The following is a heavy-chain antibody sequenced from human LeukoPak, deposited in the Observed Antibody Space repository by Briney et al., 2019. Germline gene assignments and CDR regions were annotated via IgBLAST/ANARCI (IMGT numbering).Heavy chain of an antibody. CDR3: ARDLGYCSSTSCHTAGNYYGMDV. V-gene: IGHV1-69*06. CDR2: IIPIFGTA. Sequence: ASVKVSCKASGGTFSSYAISWVRQAPGQGLEWMGGIIPIFGTANYAQKFQGRVTITADKSTSTAYMELSSLRSEDTAVYYCARDLGYCSSTSCHTAGNYYGMDVWGKGTTVTVSS. D-gene: IGHD2-2*02. J-gene: IGHJ6*04. CDR1: GGTFSSYA.